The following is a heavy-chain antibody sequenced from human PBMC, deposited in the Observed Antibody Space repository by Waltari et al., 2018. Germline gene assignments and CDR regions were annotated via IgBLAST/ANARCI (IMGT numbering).Heavy chain of an antibody. Sequence: QMQLVESGGGVVQPGRSLRLSCAASGFTFSSYGMHWVRQAPGKGLEWVAVISYDGSNKYYADSVKGRFTISRDNSKNTLYLQMNSLRAEDTAVYYCAKDPRSEWLLYGIQGFDYWGQGTLVTVSS. CDR3: AKDPRSEWLLYGIQGFDY. CDR1: GFTFSSYG. CDR2: ISYDGSNK. D-gene: IGHD3-3*01. V-gene: IGHV3-30*18. J-gene: IGHJ4*02.